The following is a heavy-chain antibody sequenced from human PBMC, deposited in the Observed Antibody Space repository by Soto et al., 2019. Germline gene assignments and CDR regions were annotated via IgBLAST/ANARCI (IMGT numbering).Heavy chain of an antibody. CDR2: IIPILGIA. CDR3: AAVCTNGVCYEDPYFDY. V-gene: IGHV1-69*02. CDR1: GGTFSSYT. J-gene: IGHJ4*02. Sequence: GASVKVSCKASGGTFSSYTISWVRQAPGQGLEWMGRIIPILGIANYAQKFQGRVTITADKSTSTAYMELSSLRSEDTAVYYCAAVCTNGVCYEDPYFDYWGQGTLVTVSS. D-gene: IGHD2-8*01.